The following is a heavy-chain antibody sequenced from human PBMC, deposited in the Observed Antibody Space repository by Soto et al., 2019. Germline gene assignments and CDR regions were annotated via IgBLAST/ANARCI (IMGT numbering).Heavy chain of an antibody. CDR2: INPSGGST. CDR1: GYTFTSYY. CDR3: ARVPYDSSGYYYGMDV. Sequence: ASVKVSCKASGYTFTSYYMHWVRQAPGQGLEWMGIINPSGGSTSYAQKFQGRVTMTRDTSTSTVYMELSSLRSEDTAVYYCARVPYDSSGYYYGMDVWGQGTTVTVSS. J-gene: IGHJ6*02. D-gene: IGHD3-22*01. V-gene: IGHV1-46*01.